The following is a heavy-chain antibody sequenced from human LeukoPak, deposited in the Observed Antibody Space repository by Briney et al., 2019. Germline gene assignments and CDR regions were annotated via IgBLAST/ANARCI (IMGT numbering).Heavy chain of an antibody. D-gene: IGHD5-18*01. CDR3: ARGSRGYSYTIDY. V-gene: IGHV3-43D*04. CDR2: ISWDGGST. Sequence: GGSLRLSCAASGFTFDDYAMHWVRQAPGKGLEWVSLISWDGGSTYYADSVKGRFTISRDNAKNSLYLQMNSLRAEDTAVYYCARGSRGYSYTIDYWGQGTLVTVSS. CDR1: GFTFDDYA. J-gene: IGHJ4*02.